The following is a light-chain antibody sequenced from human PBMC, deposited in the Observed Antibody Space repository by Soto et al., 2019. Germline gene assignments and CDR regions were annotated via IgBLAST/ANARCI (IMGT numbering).Light chain of an antibody. J-gene: IGKJ4*01. CDR1: QGISSY. V-gene: IGKV1-16*02. CDR2: AAS. Sequence: DIQMTQSPSSLSASVGDRVTITCRASQGISSYLAWFQQKPGKTPKSLIYAASSLQSGVPSKFSGSGSGTDFTLTISSLQSEDFATYYCQPYNSYLPGPLTFGGGTKVEIK. CDR3: QPYNSYLPGPLT.